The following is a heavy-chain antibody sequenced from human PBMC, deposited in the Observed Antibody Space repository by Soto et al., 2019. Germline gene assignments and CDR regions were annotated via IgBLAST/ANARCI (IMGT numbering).Heavy chain of an antibody. CDR2: MNPNSGNT. CDR3: ARNYYDSSGYYSLAYYYGMDV. Sequence: ASVKVSCKTSGYTFSNYGINWVRQAPGQGLEWMGWMNPNSGNTGYAQKFQGRVTMTRNTSIRTAYMELSSLRSEDTAVYYCARNYYDSSGYYSLAYYYGMDVWGQGTTVTVSS. J-gene: IGHJ6*02. D-gene: IGHD3-22*01. V-gene: IGHV1-8*02. CDR1: GYTFSNYG.